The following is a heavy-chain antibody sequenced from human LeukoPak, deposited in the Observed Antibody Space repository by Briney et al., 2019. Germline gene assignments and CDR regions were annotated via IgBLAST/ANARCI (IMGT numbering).Heavy chain of an antibody. V-gene: IGHV3-30*18. CDR1: GFTVSRNG. Sequence: GGSLRLSCAASGFTVSRNGMQWVRQAPGKGLEWVAVISYGGSEEYYADSVKGRFTISRDDSKNTLFLQMNSLRDDDTAVYYCAKGASGSGYSVLDVRGQGTKVTVSS. D-gene: IGHD5-18*01. J-gene: IGHJ3*01. CDR3: AKGASGSGYSVLDV. CDR2: ISYGGSEE.